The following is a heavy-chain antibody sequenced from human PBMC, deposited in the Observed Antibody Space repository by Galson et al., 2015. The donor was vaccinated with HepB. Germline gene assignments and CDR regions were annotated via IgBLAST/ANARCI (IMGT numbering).Heavy chain of an antibody. J-gene: IGHJ4*02. CDR1: GGSISSSSYY. CDR2: IYYSGST. D-gene: IGHD7-27*01. V-gene: IGHV4-39*01. Sequence: LSLTCTVSGGSISSSSYYWGWIRQPPGKGLEWIGSIYYSGSTYYNPSLKSRVTMSVDTSKNQFSLKLSSVTAADTAVYYCARTNWGSNPYFDYWGQGTLVTVSS. CDR3: ARTNWGSNPYFDY.